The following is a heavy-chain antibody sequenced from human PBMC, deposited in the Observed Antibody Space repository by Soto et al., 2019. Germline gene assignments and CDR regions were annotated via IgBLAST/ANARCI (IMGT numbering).Heavy chain of an antibody. Sequence: GGSLRLSCAASGFTFDDYAMHWVRQAPGKGLEWVSGISWNSGRRGYADSVKGRFTISRDNAKNSLYLQMNSLRAVDTALYYCAKDKNYYYYGMDVWGQGTTVTVSS. J-gene: IGHJ6*02. V-gene: IGHV3-9*01. CDR3: AKDKNYYYYGMDV. CDR2: ISWNSGRR. CDR1: GFTFDDYA.